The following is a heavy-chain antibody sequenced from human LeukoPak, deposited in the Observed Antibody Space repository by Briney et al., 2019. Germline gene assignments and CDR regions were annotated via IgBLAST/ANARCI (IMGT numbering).Heavy chain of an antibody. D-gene: IGHD3-10*01. CDR2: IYWDDDK. Sequence: KESGPTLVKPTQTLTLTCTFSGFSLSTCGVGVGRIRQPPGKALEWLALIYWDDDKRYSPSLQSRLTISKDTSKNQVVLTMTNMDPVDTATYYCAHSIRGLLWSKGYDPWGQGTLVTVSS. CDR1: GFSLSTCGVG. J-gene: IGHJ5*02. CDR3: AHSIRGLLWSKGYDP. V-gene: IGHV2-5*02.